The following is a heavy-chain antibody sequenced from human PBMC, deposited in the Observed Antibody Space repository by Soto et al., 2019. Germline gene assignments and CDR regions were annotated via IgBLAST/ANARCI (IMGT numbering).Heavy chain of an antibody. Sequence: PGESLKISCKGSGYSFTSYWIAWVRQMPGKGLEWMGIIYPGDSDTRYSPSFQGQVTISADKSISTAYLQWSSLKASDTAMYYCARRGRYSLNEYYFDYWGQGTLVTVSS. J-gene: IGHJ4*02. D-gene: IGHD6-19*01. CDR2: IYPGDSDT. V-gene: IGHV5-51*01. CDR3: ARRGRYSLNEYYFDY. CDR1: GYSFTSYW.